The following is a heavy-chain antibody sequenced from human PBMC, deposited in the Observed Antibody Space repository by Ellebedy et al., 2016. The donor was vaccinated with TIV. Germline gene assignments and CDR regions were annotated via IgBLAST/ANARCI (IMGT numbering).Heavy chain of an antibody. Sequence: MPSETLSLTCTVSGGSISSYYSSRIRQPPGKALEWIGYRYYTATTNSNPSLKTRVTISVDTFKTQFPLKLSSVTSADTAVYYCARTAPFMYNDFWSGDPSDAFDIWGQGTMVTVSS. J-gene: IGHJ3*02. CDR2: RYYTATT. CDR1: GGSISSYY. CDR3: ARTAPFMYNDFWSGDPSDAFDI. V-gene: IGHV4-59*01. D-gene: IGHD3-3*01.